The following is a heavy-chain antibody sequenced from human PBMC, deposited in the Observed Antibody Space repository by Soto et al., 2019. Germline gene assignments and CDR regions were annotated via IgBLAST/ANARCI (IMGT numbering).Heavy chain of an antibody. CDR3: ARGVVVVSNFDY. CDR1: GGSISSGGYY. CDR2: IYYSGST. Sequence: QVQLQESGPGLVKPSQTLSLTCTVSGGSISSGGYYWSWIRQHPGKGLEWIGYIYYSGSTYYNPSLKSRVTISVDKSKNQFSLMLSSVTAADTAVYYCARGVVVVSNFDYWGQGTLVTVSS. V-gene: IGHV4-31*03. J-gene: IGHJ4*02. D-gene: IGHD3-22*01.